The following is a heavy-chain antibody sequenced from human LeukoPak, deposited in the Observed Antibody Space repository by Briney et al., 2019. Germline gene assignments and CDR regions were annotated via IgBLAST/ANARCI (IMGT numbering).Heavy chain of an antibody. Sequence: GGSLRLSCAASGFTFSSYWMHWVRQAPGKGLVWVSRINSDGSSTSYADSVKGRFTISRDNAKNTLYLQMNSLRAEDTAVYYCVRAYSGYDYHDAFDIWGQGTMVTVSS. CDR1: GFTFSSYW. J-gene: IGHJ3*02. CDR2: INSDGSST. D-gene: IGHD5-12*01. CDR3: VRAYSGYDYHDAFDI. V-gene: IGHV3-74*01.